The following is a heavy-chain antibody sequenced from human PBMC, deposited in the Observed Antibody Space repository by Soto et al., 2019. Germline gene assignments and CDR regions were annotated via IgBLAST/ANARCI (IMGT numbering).Heavy chain of an antibody. CDR3: ATYCQSPLPTPSHYYYYGMDV. V-gene: IGHV3-30*03. J-gene: IGHJ6*02. Sequence: GGSLRLSCAASGFTFSSYGMHWVRQAPGKGLEWVAVISYDGSNKYYADSVKGRFTISRDNSKNTLYLQMNSLRAEDTAAYYCATYCQSPLPTPSHYYYYGMDVWGQGTTVTVSS. CDR2: ISYDGSNK. D-gene: IGHD2-21*02. CDR1: GFTFSSYG.